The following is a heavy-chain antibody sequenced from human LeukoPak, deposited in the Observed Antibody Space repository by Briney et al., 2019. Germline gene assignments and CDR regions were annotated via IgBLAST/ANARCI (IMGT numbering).Heavy chain of an antibody. J-gene: IGHJ4*02. CDR2: INYSGSST. CDR3: ARGRPAMAVGGTGGFDY. Sequence: SETLSLTCTVSGGSMSSFFWTWIRQPPGKELEWVGSINYSGSSTKYKPSLKSRLTISVDTPKSQFSLKLNSATAADTAVYYCARGRPAMAVGGTGGFDYWGQGTLVTVSS. D-gene: IGHD6-19*01. V-gene: IGHV4-59*01. CDR1: GGSMSSFF.